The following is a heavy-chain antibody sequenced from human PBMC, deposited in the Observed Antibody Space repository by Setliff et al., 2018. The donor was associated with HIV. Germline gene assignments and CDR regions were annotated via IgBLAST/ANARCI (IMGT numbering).Heavy chain of an antibody. CDR3: ARALYGDYGGDKNRFDP. V-gene: IGHV7-4-1*02. CDR1: GYTFINYA. Sequence: GASVKVSCKASGYTFINYAMNWVRQAPGQGLEWMGWINTHTGSPTYAQAFTGRFVFSVDTSVSPAYLQISSLKAEDTAVYYCARALYGDYGGDKNRFDPWGQGTLVTV. CDR2: INTHTGSP. D-gene: IGHD4-17*01. J-gene: IGHJ5*02.